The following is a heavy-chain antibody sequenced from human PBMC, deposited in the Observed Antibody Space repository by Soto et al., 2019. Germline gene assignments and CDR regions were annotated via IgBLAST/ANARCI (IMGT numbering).Heavy chain of an antibody. CDR3: ARHNGSGWYGAANWFDP. Sequence: SETLSLTCTVSGGSISSYYWSWIRQPPGKGLEWIGYIYYSGSTNYNPSLKSRVTISVDTSKNQFSLKLSSVTGADTAVYYCARHNGSGWYGAANWFDPWGQGTLVNVSS. CDR2: IYYSGST. CDR1: GGSISSYY. D-gene: IGHD6-19*01. J-gene: IGHJ5*02. V-gene: IGHV4-59*08.